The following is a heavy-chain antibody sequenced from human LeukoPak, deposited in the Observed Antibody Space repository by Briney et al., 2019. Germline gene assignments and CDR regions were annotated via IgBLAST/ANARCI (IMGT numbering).Heavy chain of an antibody. CDR2: IIPIFGTA. D-gene: IGHD1-1*01. J-gene: IGHJ6*04. V-gene: IGHV1-69*13. Sequence: GASVKVSCKASAGTFSSYAISWVRPAPGRGREWMGGIIPIFGTANYAQKFQGRVTITADESTSTAYMELSSLRSEDTAVYYCASVVRSGTTNYYYYCMDVWGKGTTVTVSS. CDR3: ASVVRSGTTNYYYYCMDV. CDR1: AGTFSSYA.